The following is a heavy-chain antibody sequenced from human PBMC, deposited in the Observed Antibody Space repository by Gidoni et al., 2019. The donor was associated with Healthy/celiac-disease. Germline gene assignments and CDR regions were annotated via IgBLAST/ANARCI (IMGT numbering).Heavy chain of an antibody. CDR3: ARGEPTIFGVVITEPYLC. Sequence: QVQLVQSGAEVKKPGASVTVSCKASGYTFTGYYMHWVRQAPGQGLEWMGRINPNSGGTNYAQKFQGRVTMTRDTSISTAYMELSRLRSDDTAVYYCARGEPTIFGVVITEPYLCWGQGTLVTVSS. V-gene: IGHV1-2*06. D-gene: IGHD3-3*01. CDR2: INPNSGGT. CDR1: GYTFTGYY. J-gene: IGHJ4*02.